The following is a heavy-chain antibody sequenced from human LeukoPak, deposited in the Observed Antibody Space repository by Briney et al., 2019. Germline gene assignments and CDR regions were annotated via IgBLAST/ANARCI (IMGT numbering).Heavy chain of an antibody. CDR1: GYTLTELS. CDR3: ATSPESGYDYYKYYYYGMDV. D-gene: IGHD5-12*01. J-gene: IGHJ6*02. V-gene: IGHV1-24*01. CDR2: FDPEDGET. Sequence: ASVKVSCKVSGYTLTELSMHWVRQAPGKGLEWMGGFDPEDGETIYAQKFQGRVTMTEDTSTDTAYMELSSLRSEDTAVYYCATSPESGYDYYKYYYYGMDVWGQGTTVTVSS.